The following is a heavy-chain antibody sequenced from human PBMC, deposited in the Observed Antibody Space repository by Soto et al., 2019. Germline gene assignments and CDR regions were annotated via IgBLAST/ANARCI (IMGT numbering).Heavy chain of an antibody. V-gene: IGHV4-34*01. CDR3: ARRMYYYDSSGYYQYYYGMDV. CDR2: INHSGST. Sequence: SETLSLTCAFYCGSFIGYYCSWIRQPPGKALEWIGEINHSGSTNYNPSLKSRVTISVDTCKNQFSLKLSSVTAADTAVYYCARRMYYYDSSGYYQYYYGMDVWGQGTTVTVSS. D-gene: IGHD3-22*01. J-gene: IGHJ6*02. CDR1: CGSFIGYY.